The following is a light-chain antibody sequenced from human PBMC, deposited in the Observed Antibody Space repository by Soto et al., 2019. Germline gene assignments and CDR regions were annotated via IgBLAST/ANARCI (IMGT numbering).Light chain of an antibody. V-gene: IGKV3-15*01. Sequence: EIVMTQSPATLSVSPGGSATLSCRASQHVSSNLAWYRQKPGQAPTLLIYRASTRATGIPATFSGSGSGTEFTLTISILQSEDFAVYCCQQYNKWPYTFGQGTKLEI. CDR1: QHVSSN. CDR2: RAS. CDR3: QQYNKWPYT. J-gene: IGKJ2*01.